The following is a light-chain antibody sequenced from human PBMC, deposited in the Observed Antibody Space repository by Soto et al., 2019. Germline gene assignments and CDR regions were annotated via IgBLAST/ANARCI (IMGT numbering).Light chain of an antibody. V-gene: IGKV3-20*01. J-gene: IGKJ1*01. Sequence: EVVLTQSPGTLSLSPGGRATLSCRASQSVSSSYLAWYQQKPGQAPRLLIYGTFNRATGIPDRLSGSGTETDCTINIRRRESQDLAWCYCDQDASSPQPFGQGTKVDSK. CDR1: QSVSSSY. CDR3: DQDASSPQP. CDR2: GTF.